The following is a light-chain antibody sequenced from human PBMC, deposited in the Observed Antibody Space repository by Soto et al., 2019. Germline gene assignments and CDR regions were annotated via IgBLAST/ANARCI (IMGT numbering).Light chain of an antibody. CDR1: SSNIGLND. CDR3: AAWDDSLNGPV. J-gene: IGLJ2*01. Sequence: QLVLTQPPSASGTPGQTVTISCSGSSSNIGLNDVHWYRQLSGTAPQILIYDTNQQATGVPDRFSGSRSGTSASLAIHGLQSENEADDHCAAWDDSLNGPVFGGGTKLTVL. CDR2: DTN. V-gene: IGLV1-44*01.